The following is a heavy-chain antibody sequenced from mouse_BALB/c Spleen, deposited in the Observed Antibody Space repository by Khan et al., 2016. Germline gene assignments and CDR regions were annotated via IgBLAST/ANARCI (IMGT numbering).Heavy chain of an antibody. CDR3: ARSSYFDY. J-gene: IGHJ2*01. CDR1: GFTFSSYG. D-gene: IGHD1-1*01. Sequence: EVELVESGGGLVQPGGSLKLSCAASGFTFSSYGMSWVRQTPDKRLELVATINSNGGSTYYPDSVKGRFTISRDNANNTLYLQMSSLKSEDTAMYYCARSSYFDYWCQGTTLTVSS. V-gene: IGHV5-6-3*01. CDR2: INSNGGST.